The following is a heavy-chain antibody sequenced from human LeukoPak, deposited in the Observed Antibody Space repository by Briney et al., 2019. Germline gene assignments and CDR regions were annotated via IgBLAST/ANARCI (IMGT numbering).Heavy chain of an antibody. Sequence: GGCLRLSCAASGFTFRRYEMNWVRPAPGTGLEWVSYISSSGSTIYYADSVKGRFTISRDNAKNSLYLQMNSLRAEDTAVYYCARGNLLYFDYWGQGTLVTVSS. D-gene: IGHD1-26*01. J-gene: IGHJ4*02. CDR3: ARGNLLYFDY. V-gene: IGHV3-48*03. CDR1: GFTFRRYE. CDR2: ISSSGSTI.